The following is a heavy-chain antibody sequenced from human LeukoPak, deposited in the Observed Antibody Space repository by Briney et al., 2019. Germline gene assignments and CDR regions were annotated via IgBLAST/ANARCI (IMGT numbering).Heavy chain of an antibody. Sequence: GGPLRLSCAASGFTVSSDYMSWVRQAPGKGLEWVAFIRYDGSNKHYADSVKGRFTISRDNSKNTLYLQMNSLRAEDTAVYYCARVSLAVTTVYYFDYWGQGTLVTVSS. CDR3: ARVSLAVTTVYYFDY. D-gene: IGHD4-11*01. CDR2: IRYDGSNK. J-gene: IGHJ4*02. V-gene: IGHV3-30*02. CDR1: GFTVSSDY.